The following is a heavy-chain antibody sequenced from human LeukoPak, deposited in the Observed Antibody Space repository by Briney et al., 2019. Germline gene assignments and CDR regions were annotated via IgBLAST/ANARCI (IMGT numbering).Heavy chain of an antibody. CDR1: GFTFNTYW. CDR3: ARDKAAPDY. J-gene: IGHJ4*02. Sequence: GGSLRLSWAAAGFTFNTYWMSWVRQAPGKGLEWVANINQDGSEKYYVDSVKGRFTISRDNAKNSLYLQMNSLRAEDTAVYYCARDKAAPDYWGQGTLVTVSS. CDR2: INQDGSEK. D-gene: IGHD6-6*01. V-gene: IGHV3-7*01.